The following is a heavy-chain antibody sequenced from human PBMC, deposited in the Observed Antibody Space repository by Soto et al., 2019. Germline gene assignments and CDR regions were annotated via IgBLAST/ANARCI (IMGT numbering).Heavy chain of an antibody. CDR1: GFIFSTYS. CDR2: ISSSGDTI. J-gene: IGHJ4*02. D-gene: IGHD2-15*01. V-gene: IGHV3-48*02. CDR3: ARDHYCSGDTCYLISFDY. Sequence: GGSLRLSCAASGFIFSTYSMNWVRQAPGKGLEWVSFISSSGDTIHYADSVKGRFTVSRDNAKNSLYLQMNSLRDEDTAVYYCARDHYCSGDTCYLISFDYWGQGTQVTVSS.